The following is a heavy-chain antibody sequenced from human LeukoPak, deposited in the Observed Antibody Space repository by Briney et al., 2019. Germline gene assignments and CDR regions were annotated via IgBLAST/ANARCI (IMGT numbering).Heavy chain of an antibody. CDR2: IKQDGSEK. V-gene: IGHV3-7*02. Sequence: GGSLRLSCAASGFTFSSYGMHWVRQAPGKGLEWVANIKQDGSEKYYVDSVKGRFTISRDNAKNSLYLQMNSLRAEDTAVYYYAAYSSSWTFDYWGQGTLVTVSS. J-gene: IGHJ4*02. CDR1: GFTFSSYG. CDR3: AAYSSSWTFDY. D-gene: IGHD6-13*01.